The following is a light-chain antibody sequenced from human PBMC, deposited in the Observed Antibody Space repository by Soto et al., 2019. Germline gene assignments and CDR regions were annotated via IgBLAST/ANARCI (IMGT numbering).Light chain of an antibody. V-gene: IGKV1-39*01. Sequence: DIQMTQSPSSLSAPVGDRVTITCRASQSVNTYLHWYQQKPGKAPKLLIFAASNLQSGVPSRFSGSGSGTNSTLSLNSLQPEDFATYYCQQGYSNPWTFGQGTKVDIK. CDR3: QQGYSNPWT. CDR1: QSVNTY. J-gene: IGKJ1*01. CDR2: AAS.